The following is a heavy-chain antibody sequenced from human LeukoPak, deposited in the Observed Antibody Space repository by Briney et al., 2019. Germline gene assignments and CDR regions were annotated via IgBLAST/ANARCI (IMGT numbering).Heavy chain of an antibody. V-gene: IGHV3-30-3*01. J-gene: IGHJ1*01. CDR2: ISYDGSNK. Sequence: PGRSLRLSCAASGFTFSSYAMHWVRQAPGKGLEWVAVISYDGSNKYYADSVKGRFTISRDNSKNTLYLQMNSLRAEDTAVYYCARDIIAVVAEDFQHWGQGTLVTVSS. CDR1: GFTFSSYA. CDR3: ARDIIAVVAEDFQH. D-gene: IGHD3-22*01.